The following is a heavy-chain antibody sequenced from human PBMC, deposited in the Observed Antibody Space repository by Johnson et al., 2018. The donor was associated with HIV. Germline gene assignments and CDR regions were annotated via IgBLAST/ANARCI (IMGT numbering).Heavy chain of an antibody. CDR3: ARSPGEADAFDI. V-gene: IGHV3-66*02. CDR1: GFTVSRNY. CDR2: IYSGGST. J-gene: IGHJ3*02. Sequence: VQLVESGGGVVQPGTSLTLSCAASGFTVSRNYMNWVRQAPGKGLEWVSVIYSGGSTYYADSVKGRFTISRDSSKNTLYLQMNSLRAEDTAMYYCARSPGEADAFDIWGQGTMVTVSS. D-gene: IGHD3-10*01.